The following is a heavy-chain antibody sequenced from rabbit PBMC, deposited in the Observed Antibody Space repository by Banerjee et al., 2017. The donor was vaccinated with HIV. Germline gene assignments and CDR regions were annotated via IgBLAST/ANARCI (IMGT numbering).Heavy chain of an antibody. J-gene: IGHJ4*01. D-gene: IGHD8-1*01. CDR2: IVPRSGST. Sequence: QLKETGGGLVQPGGSLTLSCKASGFDFSSYHMGWVRQAPGKGLEWIGDIVPRSGSTYYASWVNGRFTISSDNAQNTVDLQMKSLTAADTATYFCARRDYGSSTYYDLWGPGTLVTVS. CDR1: GFDFSSYH. CDR3: ARRDYGSSTYYDL. V-gene: IGHV1S7*01.